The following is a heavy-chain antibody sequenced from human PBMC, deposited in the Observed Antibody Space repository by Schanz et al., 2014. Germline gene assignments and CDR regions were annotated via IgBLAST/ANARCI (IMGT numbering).Heavy chain of an antibody. D-gene: IGHD3-10*01. J-gene: IGHJ3*02. V-gene: IGHV1-18*01. Sequence: QLMQSGSEVRKPGASAKVSCKASGYIFGSHGMTWVRQAPGQGPELMGWINAHTGNTQYAQKLQSGSSMTRDTVATAKHWVPTSMDNDNTAIYYYTNVQIAAYHYGNPGAFDIWGQGTRVTVSS. CDR2: INAHTGNT. CDR3: TNVQIAAYHYGNPGAFDI. CDR1: GYIFGSHG.